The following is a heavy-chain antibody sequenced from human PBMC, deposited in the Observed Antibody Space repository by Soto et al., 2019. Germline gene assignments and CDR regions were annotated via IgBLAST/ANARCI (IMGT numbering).Heavy chain of an antibody. Sequence: ASVKVSCKASGYSFSAYYMHWVRQAPAQGLEWMGLISAGGGNTNYAQKLQGRVTMTTDTSTSTAYMELRSLRSDDTAVYYCARIAHSGSYPNWGQGTLVNVSS. CDR2: ISAGGGNT. CDR3: ARIAHSGSYPN. J-gene: IGHJ4*02. V-gene: IGHV1-18*04. D-gene: IGHD1-26*01. CDR1: GYSFSAYY.